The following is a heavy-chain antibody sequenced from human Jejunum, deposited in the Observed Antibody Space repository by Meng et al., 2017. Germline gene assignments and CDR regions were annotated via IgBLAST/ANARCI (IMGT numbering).Heavy chain of an antibody. Sequence: QVQLQEAGPGLVQPSGTLSVTCTVSGVSTTAPFYWTWIRQAPGKGLEWIGEVWPSGATYYNPSLSSRITISIDTSNNQFSLEVAFLTAADTAVYYCARAIRERYFDSWGQGTLVTVSS. V-gene: IGHV4-4*02. D-gene: IGHD1-14*01. J-gene: IGHJ4*02. CDR2: VWPSGAT. CDR3: ARAIRERYFDS. CDR1: GVSTTAPFY.